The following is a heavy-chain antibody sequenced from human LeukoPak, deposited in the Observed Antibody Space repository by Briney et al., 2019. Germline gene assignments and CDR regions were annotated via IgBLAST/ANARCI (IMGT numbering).Heavy chain of an antibody. Sequence: GGSLRLSCAASGFTFSSSAMSWVRQAPGKGLEWVSGISGSGGSTNYAGSVKGRFTISRDNSKNTLYLQMNSLRAEDTAVYYCAKGALGFCTNGVCYNRGDYYYYRDVGAKGTTVTVSS. CDR1: GFTFSSSA. J-gene: IGHJ6*03. D-gene: IGHD2-8*01. CDR3: AKGALGFCTNGVCYNRGDYYYYRDV. CDR2: ISGSGGST. V-gene: IGHV3-23*01.